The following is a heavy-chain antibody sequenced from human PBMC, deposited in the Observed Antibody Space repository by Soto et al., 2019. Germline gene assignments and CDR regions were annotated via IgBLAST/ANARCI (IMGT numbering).Heavy chain of an antibody. CDR3: AREGGFCLVAWLTEFYYGMVD. CDR1: GFTFSSYS. Sequence: GSLRHSCAASGFTFSSYSMNWVRQAPGKGLEWVSSISSSSSYIYYADSVKGRFTISRDNAKNSLYLQMNSLRAEDTAVYYCAREGGFCLVAWLTEFYYGMVDGGQGT. J-gene: IGHJ6*01. CDR2: ISSSSSYI. V-gene: IGHV3-21*01. D-gene: IGHD3-3*01.